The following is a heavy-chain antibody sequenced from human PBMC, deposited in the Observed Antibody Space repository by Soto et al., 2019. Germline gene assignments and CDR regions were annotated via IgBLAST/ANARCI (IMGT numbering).Heavy chain of an antibody. CDR1: GFTFSSYG. CDR2: ISYDGSNK. J-gene: IGHJ4*02. D-gene: IGHD3-10*01. Sequence: GSLRLSCAASGFTFSSYGMHWVRQAPGKGLEWVAVISYDGSNKYYADSVKGRFTISRDNSKNTLYLQMNSLRAEDTAVYYCAKDSVLGSGSFDYWGQGTLVTVS. V-gene: IGHV3-30*18. CDR3: AKDSVLGSGSFDY.